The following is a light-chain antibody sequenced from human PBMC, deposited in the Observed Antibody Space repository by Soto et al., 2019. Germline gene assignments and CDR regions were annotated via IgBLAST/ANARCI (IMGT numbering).Light chain of an antibody. CDR3: TSWTTSTTMI. V-gene: IGLV2-14*03. Sequence: QSALTQPASVSGSPGQSITISCTGTRSDIGAYNFVSWYQQHPGEVPKLILYDVNVRPSGVSNRFSGSKSGNTASLTISGLQAEDGADYYCTSWTTSTTMIFGGGTKVPAL. CDR2: DVN. CDR1: RSDIGAYNF. J-gene: IGLJ2*01.